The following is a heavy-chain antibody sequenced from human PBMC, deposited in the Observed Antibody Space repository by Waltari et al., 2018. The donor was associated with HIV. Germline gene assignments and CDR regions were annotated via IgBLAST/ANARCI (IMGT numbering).Heavy chain of an antibody. V-gene: IGHV1-8*01. CDR2: MNPNTGDT. CDR3: ARVRRPSGSYYLSY. CDR1: GYTFTRYK. D-gene: IGHD1-26*01. Sequence: QVQLVQSGAEVKKPGASVKVSCKASGYTFTRYKIYWVRQAPGQGLEWMGWMNPNTGDTAYAQKFQGRVTMTRNTSMSTAYMELSSLRSEDTAVYYCARVRRPSGSYYLSYWGQGTLVTVSS. J-gene: IGHJ4*02.